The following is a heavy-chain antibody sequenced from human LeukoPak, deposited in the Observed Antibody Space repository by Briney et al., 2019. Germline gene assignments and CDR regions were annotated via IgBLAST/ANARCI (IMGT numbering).Heavy chain of an antibody. CDR2: ITSSSSYI. V-gene: IGHV3-21*01. CDR1: GFSFSGYS. Sequence: GGSLRLSCAASGFSFSGYSMNWVRQAPGKGLEWVSSITSSSSYIHYADSVRGRFTISRDNGKNSLYLQMSSLRAEDTAVYYCATPRKTNTVTPFDYWGQGTLVTVSS. J-gene: IGHJ4*02. D-gene: IGHD4-17*01. CDR3: ATPRKTNTVTPFDY.